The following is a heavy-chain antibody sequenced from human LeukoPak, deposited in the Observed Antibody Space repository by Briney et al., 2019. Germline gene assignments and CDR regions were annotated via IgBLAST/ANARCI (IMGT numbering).Heavy chain of an antibody. V-gene: IGHV4-31*03. D-gene: IGHD3-22*01. CDR1: GVSISSGGYY. Sequence: PSETLSLTCTVSGVSISSGGYYWSWIRQHPGKGLEWIGYIYYSGSTYYNPSLKSRVTISVDTSKNQFSLKLSSVTAADTAVYYCARHYYDSSNFDYWGQGTLVTVSS. CDR3: ARHYYDSSNFDY. CDR2: IYYSGST. J-gene: IGHJ4*02.